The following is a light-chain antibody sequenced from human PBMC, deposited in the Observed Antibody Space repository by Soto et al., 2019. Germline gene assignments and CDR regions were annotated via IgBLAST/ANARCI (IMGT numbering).Light chain of an antibody. Sequence: QSVLTQPPSVSGAPGQRVTISCTGSSSNIGAGYDVHWYQQLPGTAPKLLIYGNSNRPSGVPDRFSGSKSGTSASLAITGLQAETEADYYCLSYDSSLSGYVVFGGGTKLTVL. CDR3: LSYDSSLSGYVV. J-gene: IGLJ2*01. CDR1: SSNIGAGYD. CDR2: GNS. V-gene: IGLV1-40*01.